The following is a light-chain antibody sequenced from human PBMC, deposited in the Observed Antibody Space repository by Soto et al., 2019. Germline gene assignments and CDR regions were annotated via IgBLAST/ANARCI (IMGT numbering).Light chain of an antibody. J-gene: IGLJ1*01. CDR2: DNN. Sequence: QSVLTQPPSVSAAPGQKVTISCSGSSSNIGDNYVSWYQQLPGTAPKLLIYDNNKRPSGIPDRFSGSKSGPSASLGITGLQTGDEADYYCGTWDSSMSAGIFGTGTKVTVL. CDR1: SSNIGDNY. V-gene: IGLV1-51*01. CDR3: GTWDSSMSAGI.